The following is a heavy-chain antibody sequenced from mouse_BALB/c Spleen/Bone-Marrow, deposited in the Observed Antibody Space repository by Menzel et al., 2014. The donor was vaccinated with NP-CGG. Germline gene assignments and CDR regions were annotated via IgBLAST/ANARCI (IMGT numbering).Heavy chain of an antibody. CDR3: SKDGGYDYSYYFDY. Sequence: KLVESGGGLVKPGGSLKLSCAASGFTFSSYSMSWVRQTPEKRLEWVATISSGGHYTYYPDSVKGRFTISRDNAKNTLYLQMSSLKSEDTAMYYCSKDGGYDYSYYFDYWGQGTTLTVSS. V-gene: IGHV5-6-4*01. J-gene: IGHJ2*01. CDR1: GFTFSSYS. CDR2: ISSGGHYT. D-gene: IGHD2-4*01.